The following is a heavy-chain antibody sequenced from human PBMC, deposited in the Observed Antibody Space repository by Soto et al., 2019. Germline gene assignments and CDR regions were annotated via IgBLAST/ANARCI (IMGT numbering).Heavy chain of an antibody. Sequence: QVQLVQSGAEVKKPGSSVKVSCKTSGVSFNNNGIGWVRQAPGHGLEWMGGVSPPFRTSNYARKCQGRIAVTADASMGTVNVELSSLTSADTAQYYCARVLYYGSGSYSPYGMDVWGQGTTVTVSS. D-gene: IGHD3-10*01. J-gene: IGHJ6*02. CDR1: GVSFNNNG. CDR3: ARVLYYGSGSYSPYGMDV. V-gene: IGHV1-69*01. CDR2: VSPPFRTS.